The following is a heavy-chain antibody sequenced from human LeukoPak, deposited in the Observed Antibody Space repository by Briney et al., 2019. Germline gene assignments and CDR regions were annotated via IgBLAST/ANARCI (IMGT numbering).Heavy chain of an antibody. CDR2: ISPSGSTT. D-gene: IGHD1-20*01. V-gene: IGHV3-11*04. J-gene: IGHJ4*02. CDR1: GFTFSDNY. Sequence: GGSLRLSCAASGFTFSDNYMSWIRQAPGKGLEWLSYISPSGSTTYYADSVKGRFTISRDNAKNSLYLQINSLRAEDTALYHCVTYAYWGQGTLVTVSS. CDR3: VTYAY.